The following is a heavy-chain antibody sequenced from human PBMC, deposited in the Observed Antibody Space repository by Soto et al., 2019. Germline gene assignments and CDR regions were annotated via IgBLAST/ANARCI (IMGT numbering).Heavy chain of an antibody. CDR1: GGTFSSYA. CDR2: IIPIFGTT. Sequence: QVQLVQSGAEVKKPGSSVKVSCKASGGTFSSYAISWVRQAPGQGLEWMGGIIPIFGTTNYAQKFQGRVTITADKSTSTAYMELSSLRSEDTAVYYCATLGGTAMVKIDYWAREPWSPSPQ. V-gene: IGHV1-69*06. CDR3: ATLGGTAMVKIDY. D-gene: IGHD5-18*01. J-gene: IGHJ4*02.